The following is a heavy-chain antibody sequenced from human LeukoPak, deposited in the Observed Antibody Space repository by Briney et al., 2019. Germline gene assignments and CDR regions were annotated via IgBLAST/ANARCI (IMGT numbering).Heavy chain of an antibody. Sequence: GGSLRLSCIASGFSFRNYEMNWVRQAPGKGLEWVSYISTRGTIYYADSVKGRFTISRDDAKNSLYLQMNSLRAEDTAVYYCARGLDYWGQGTLVTVSS. J-gene: IGHJ4*02. CDR3: ARGLDY. CDR2: ISTRGTI. CDR1: GFSFRNYE. V-gene: IGHV3-48*03.